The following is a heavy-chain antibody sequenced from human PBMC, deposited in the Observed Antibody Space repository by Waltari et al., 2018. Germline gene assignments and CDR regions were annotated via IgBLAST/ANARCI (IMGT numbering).Heavy chain of an antibody. D-gene: IGHD1-26*01. V-gene: IGHV5-10-1*03. CDR2: IYPRAPYT. CDR1: GYTFFSHW. CDR3: SRHVSGTYYEDY. Sequence: EVQLVQSGAELKKPGESLRISCEASGYTFFSHWISWVRQVPGKGLEWLGRIYPRAPYTSYSPSFHGHVTISVDKSINTAYLQWNSLKASDTATYYCSRHVSGTYYEDYWGQGTLVTVSS. J-gene: IGHJ4*02.